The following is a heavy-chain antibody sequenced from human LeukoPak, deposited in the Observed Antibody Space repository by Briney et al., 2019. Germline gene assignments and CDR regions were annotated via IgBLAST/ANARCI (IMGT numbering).Heavy chain of an antibody. D-gene: IGHD1-7*01. V-gene: IGHV1-69*02. CDR2: IIPILGIA. J-gene: IGHJ4*02. CDR3: AAMVRITGTTDPDY. CDR1: GGTFSSYT. Sequence: GASVKVSCKASGGTFSSYTISWVRQAPGQGLEWMGRIIPILGIANYAQKFQGRVTITADKSTSTAYMELSSPRSEDTAVYYCAAMVRITGTTDPDYWGQGTLVTVSS.